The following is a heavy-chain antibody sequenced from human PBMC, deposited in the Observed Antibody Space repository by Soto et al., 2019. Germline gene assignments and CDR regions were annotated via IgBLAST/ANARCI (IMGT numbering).Heavy chain of an antibody. CDR2: IKSKTDGGTT. J-gene: IGHJ3*02. Sequence: GGSPRLSCAASGFTFSNAWMSWVRQAPGKGLEWVGRIKSKTDGGTTDYAAPVKGRFTISRDDSKNTLYLQMNSLKTEDTAVYYCTTKYYDFWSGYDAFDIWGQGTMVTVSS. CDR3: TTKYYDFWSGYDAFDI. CDR1: GFTFSNAW. V-gene: IGHV3-15*01. D-gene: IGHD3-3*01.